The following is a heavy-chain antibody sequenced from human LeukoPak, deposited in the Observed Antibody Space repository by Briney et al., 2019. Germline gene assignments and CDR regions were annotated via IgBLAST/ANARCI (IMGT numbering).Heavy chain of an antibody. J-gene: IGHJ4*02. CDR2: IGSSGRTI. CDR3: ARDGIGTKVPGY. D-gene: IGHD1-1*01. CDR1: GFTFSDYY. Sequence: PGGSLRLSCAASGFTFSDYYMSWIRQAPGKGLEWVSYIGSSGRTIYYADSVKGRFTISRDNAKNALYLQMNSLRVEDTAVYFCARDGIGTKVPGYWGQGTLVTVSS. V-gene: IGHV3-11*04.